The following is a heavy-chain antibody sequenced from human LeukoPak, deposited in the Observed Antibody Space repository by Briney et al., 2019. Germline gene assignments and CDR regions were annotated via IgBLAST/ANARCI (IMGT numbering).Heavy chain of an antibody. CDR1: GFTFSNYA. CDR2: LSGSGTKT. Sequence: GGSLRLSCVASGFTFSNYAMSWARQAPGMGLEWVSALSGSGTKTYYADSMKGRFTISRDNSETTLYLQVNSLRAEDTAVYYCAKHPDVGSYYYFQHWGQGTLVTVSS. CDR3: AKHPDVGSYYYFQH. J-gene: IGHJ1*01. V-gene: IGHV3-23*01. D-gene: IGHD3-10*01.